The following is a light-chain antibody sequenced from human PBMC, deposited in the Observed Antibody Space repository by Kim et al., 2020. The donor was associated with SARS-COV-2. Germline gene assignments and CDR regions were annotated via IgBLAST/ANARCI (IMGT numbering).Light chain of an antibody. Sequence: WITISCSGTSSDVGGYNYVSWYQQHPGKAPKLMIYDVSKRPSGVSNRFSGSKSGNTASLTISGLQAEDEADYYCSSYTSSSTFVVFGGGTQLTVL. J-gene: IGLJ2*01. CDR2: DVS. V-gene: IGLV2-14*04. CDR3: SSYTSSSTFVV. CDR1: SSDVGGYNY.